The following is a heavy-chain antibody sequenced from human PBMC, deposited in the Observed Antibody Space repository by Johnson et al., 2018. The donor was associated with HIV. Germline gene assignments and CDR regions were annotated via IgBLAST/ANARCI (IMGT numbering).Heavy chain of an antibody. D-gene: IGHD1-7*01. V-gene: IGHV3-66*02. Sequence: VQLVESGGGLVQPGGSLRLSCAASGFTVSSNYMSWVRQAPGKGLEWVSVIYSGGSTYYADSVKGRFTISRDNSKNTLYLQMNNLRAEDPAVYYCATSLTGTRPFDIWGQGTMVTVSS. CDR2: IYSGGST. CDR1: GFTVSSNY. CDR3: ATSLTGTRPFDI. J-gene: IGHJ3*02.